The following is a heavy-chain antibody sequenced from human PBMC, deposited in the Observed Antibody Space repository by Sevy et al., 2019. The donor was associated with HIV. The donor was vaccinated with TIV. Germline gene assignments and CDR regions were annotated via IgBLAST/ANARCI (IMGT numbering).Heavy chain of an antibody. J-gene: IGHJ4*02. D-gene: IGHD3-9*01. V-gene: IGHV4-39*01. CDR1: GDSISSSPYY. CDR2: IYYSGSP. Sequence: SETLSLTCTVSGDSISSSPYYWGWIRQAHGKGLEWIGSIYYSGSPYYYPSRKSRVTISVDTSKNQFSLRLSSVTAADTAVYYCARQVGQLRFFDWSPGYFDYWGQGTLVTVSS. CDR3: ARQVGQLRFFDWSPGYFDY.